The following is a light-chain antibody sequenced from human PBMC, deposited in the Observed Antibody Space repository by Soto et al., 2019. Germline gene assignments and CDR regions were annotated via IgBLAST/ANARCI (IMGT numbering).Light chain of an antibody. CDR3: QQYYSSRS. J-gene: IGKJ2*03. Sequence: DIVMTQSPDSLAVSLGERAIINCRSSQSVLYSSNSKSYLAWYQQRPRQPPKLLFYWASTRESGVPDRFSGAGSGTYFTLTISGLQSEDEAVYYCQQYYSSRSFGQGTKLQIK. V-gene: IGKV4-1*01. CDR1: QSVLYSSNSKSY. CDR2: WAS.